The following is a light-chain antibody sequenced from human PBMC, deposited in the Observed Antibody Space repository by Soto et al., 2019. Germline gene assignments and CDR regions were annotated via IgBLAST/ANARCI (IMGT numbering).Light chain of an antibody. CDR1: QALSNY. CDR3: QQLSRYPLT. Sequence: DIQFTQSPSVLSSYFLDTVTITCRASQALSNYLAWYQQKPGKAPDLLIYSASTLQSGVPSRFSGSGSETEFSLTIRALQPEDFATYYCQQLSRYPLTFGGGTKVDIK. J-gene: IGKJ4*01. V-gene: IGKV1-9*01. CDR2: SAS.